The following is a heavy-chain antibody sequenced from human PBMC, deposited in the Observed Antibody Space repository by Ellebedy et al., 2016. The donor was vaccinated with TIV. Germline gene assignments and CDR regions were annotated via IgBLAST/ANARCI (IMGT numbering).Heavy chain of an antibody. Sequence: GGSLRLSXAASGFVFSDYWMHWVRQAPGKGLEWVANIKEDGGEKYYVDSVKGRFTISRDNAKNSLFLQMNSLRAEDTAVYYCARDKLQNAVAGSNFDYWGQGALVTVSS. D-gene: IGHD6-19*01. CDR2: IKEDGGEK. CDR3: ARDKLQNAVAGSNFDY. V-gene: IGHV3-7*01. J-gene: IGHJ4*02. CDR1: GFVFSDYW.